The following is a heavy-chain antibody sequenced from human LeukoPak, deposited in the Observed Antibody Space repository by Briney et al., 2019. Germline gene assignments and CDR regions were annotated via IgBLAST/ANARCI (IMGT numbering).Heavy chain of an antibody. CDR1: VFTFSSYE. CDR2: ISSSGSKI. V-gene: IGHV3-48*03. CDR3: ARGTMIVVVTPSGIDY. J-gene: IGHJ4*02. Sequence: PGGALRLSCAASVFTFSSYEMNWLPQAPGKGLEWVSYISSSGSKIYYADSVQGRFTISRDNAKHSKYLQMNSLRAEDTAVYYCARGTMIVVVTPSGIDYWGQGTLVTVSS. D-gene: IGHD3-22*01.